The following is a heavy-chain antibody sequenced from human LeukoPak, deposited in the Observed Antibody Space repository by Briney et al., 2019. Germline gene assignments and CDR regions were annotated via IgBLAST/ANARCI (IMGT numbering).Heavy chain of an antibody. D-gene: IGHD1-26*01. CDR3: ARIKSGSYYEDAIDI. V-gene: IGHV1-69*02. J-gene: IGHJ3*02. Sequence: SVKVSCKASGYTFTGYYMHWVRQAPGQGREWMGRIIPILGIANYAQKFQGRVTITADKSTSTAYMELSSLRSEDTAVYYCARIKSGSYYEDAIDIWGQGTMVTVSS. CDR1: GYTFTGYY. CDR2: IIPILGIA.